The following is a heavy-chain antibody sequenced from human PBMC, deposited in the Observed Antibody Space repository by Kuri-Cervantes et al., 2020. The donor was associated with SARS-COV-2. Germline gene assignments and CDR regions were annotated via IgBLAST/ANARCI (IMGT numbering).Heavy chain of an antibody. J-gene: IGHJ5*02. CDR1: GGTFSSYA. D-gene: IGHD2-2*01. V-gene: IGHV1-69*13. Sequence: ASVKVSCKASGGTFSSYAISWVRQAPGQGLEWMGGIIPIFGTANYAQKFQGRVTITADESTSTAYMELSSLRSEDTAVYYCARDGDCSSTSCSNWFDPWGQGTLVTVSS. CDR3: ARDGDCSSTSCSNWFDP. CDR2: IIPIFGTA.